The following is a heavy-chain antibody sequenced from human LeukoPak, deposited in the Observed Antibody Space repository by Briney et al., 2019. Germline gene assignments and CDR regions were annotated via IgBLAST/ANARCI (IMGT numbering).Heavy chain of an antibody. CDR2: IYPGDSDT. V-gene: IGHV5-51*01. CDR3: ARRGDSSGYDFDY. J-gene: IGHJ4*02. CDR1: GYSFTTYW. D-gene: IGHD3-22*01. Sequence: PGESLKISCRGSGYSFTTYWIGWVRQMPGKGLEWMGIIYPGDSDTRYSPSFQGQVTISADKSISTAYLQWGSLKASDAAMYYCARRGDSSGYDFDYWGQGTLVTVSS.